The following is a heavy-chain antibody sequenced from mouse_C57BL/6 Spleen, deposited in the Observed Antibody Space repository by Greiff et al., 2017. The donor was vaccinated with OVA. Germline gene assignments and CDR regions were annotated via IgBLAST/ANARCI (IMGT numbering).Heavy chain of an antibody. V-gene: IGHV5-12*01. J-gene: IGHJ3*01. Sequence: DVQLVESGGGLVQPGGSLKLSCAASGFTFSDSYMYWVRQTPEKRLEWVAYISNGGGSTYYPDTVKGRFTISRDNAKNTLYQQRSRLKSEDTAMYYCARAYYSNYAWFAYWGQGTLVTVSA. CDR1: GFTFSDSY. CDR3: ARAYYSNYAWFAY. D-gene: IGHD2-5*01. CDR2: ISNGGGST.